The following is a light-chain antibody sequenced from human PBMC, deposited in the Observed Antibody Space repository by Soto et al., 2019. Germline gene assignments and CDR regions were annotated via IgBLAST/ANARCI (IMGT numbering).Light chain of an antibody. Sequence: DIHLTQSPSLLSASVGDRVTITCRASQDISNYLAWYQQQPGKVPKLLIYDASTLQSGVPSRFSGSGSGTDFTLSISRLQPEDVATYYCQKYNSVPLTFGGGTKVDI. CDR1: QDISNY. J-gene: IGKJ4*01. V-gene: IGKV1-27*01. CDR3: QKYNSVPLT. CDR2: DAS.